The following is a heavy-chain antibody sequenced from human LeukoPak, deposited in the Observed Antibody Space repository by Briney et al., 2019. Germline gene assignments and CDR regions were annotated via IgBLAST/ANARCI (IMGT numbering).Heavy chain of an antibody. CDR3: AKDSGSFDY. D-gene: IGHD1-26*01. Sequence: PGGSLRLSCAASGFTFSNYAMTWVRQAPGKGLEWVSAISVSGRNTYYADSVKGRFTISRDNSKNTLYLQMSSLRPEDTAVYYCAKDSGSFDYWGQGTLVTVSS. V-gene: IGHV3-23*01. CDR2: ISVSGRNT. J-gene: IGHJ4*02. CDR1: GFTFSNYA.